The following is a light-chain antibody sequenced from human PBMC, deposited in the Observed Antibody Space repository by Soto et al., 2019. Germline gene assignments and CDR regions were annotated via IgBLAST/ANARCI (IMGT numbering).Light chain of an antibody. J-gene: IGKJ4*01. CDR2: DAS. Sequence: EIVMTQSPATLSVSPGERATLSCRASQSVSNYLAWYQQRPGQAPRLLIYDASNRATGIPARFSGGGSGTDFTLTISSLEPEDFAVYYCQQRSHGLTFGGGTKVDTK. V-gene: IGKV3-11*01. CDR1: QSVSNY. CDR3: QQRSHGLT.